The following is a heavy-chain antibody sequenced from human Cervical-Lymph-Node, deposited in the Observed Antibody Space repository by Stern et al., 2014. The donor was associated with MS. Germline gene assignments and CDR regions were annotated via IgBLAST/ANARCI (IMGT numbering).Heavy chain of an antibody. Sequence: VQLVQSGAEIIKPGASVKISCEASGYTFTTYYIHWVRQAPGQGLEWVALFNPSGGKSTYAQRFQGRVTVPVDTSTSTVSLELTGLTSEDTAVYYCARVLSLATSDSWGQGTLVIVSS. CDR2: FNPSGGKS. V-gene: IGHV1-46*01. CDR3: ARVLSLATSDS. J-gene: IGHJ4*02. CDR1: GYTFTTYY. D-gene: IGHD1-1*01.